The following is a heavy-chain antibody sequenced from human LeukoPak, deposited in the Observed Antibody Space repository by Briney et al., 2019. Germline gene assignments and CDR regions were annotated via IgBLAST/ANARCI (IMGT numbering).Heavy chain of an antibody. D-gene: IGHD4-23*01. J-gene: IGHJ4*02. CDR1: GFTFSSYA. Sequence: GGSLRLSCAASGFTFSSYAMSWVRQAPGKGLEWVSAISGSGGSTYYADSVKGRFTISRDNSKNTLYLQINSLRAEDTAVYFCARVASGGHYNFFDYWGQRTLVTVSS. CDR3: ARVASGGHYNFFDY. V-gene: IGHV3-23*01. CDR2: ISGSGGST.